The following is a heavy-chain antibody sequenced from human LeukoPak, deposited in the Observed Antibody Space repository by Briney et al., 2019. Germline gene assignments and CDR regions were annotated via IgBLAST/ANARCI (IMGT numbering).Heavy chain of an antibody. CDR2: ISGSGGST. Sequence: GGSLRLSCAASGFTFSSYAMSWVRQAPGKGLEWVSAISGSGGSTYYADSVKGRFTISRDNSKNTLYLQMNSLRAEDTAVYYCARVRTGDLISDAFDIWGQGTMVTVSS. D-gene: IGHD7-27*01. J-gene: IGHJ3*02. CDR1: GFTFSSYA. V-gene: IGHV3-23*01. CDR3: ARVRTGDLISDAFDI.